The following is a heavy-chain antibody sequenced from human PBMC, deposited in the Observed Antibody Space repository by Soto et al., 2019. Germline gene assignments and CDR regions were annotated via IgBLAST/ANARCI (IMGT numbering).Heavy chain of an antibody. J-gene: IGHJ4*02. CDR1: GFSFSSYA. CDR3: AKDSGWSDYYYFDY. V-gene: IGHV3-23*01. D-gene: IGHD6-19*01. Sequence: GGSLSLSCAASGFSFSSYAMTWVRQAPGKGLEWVSAISGSGGSTYYADSVKGRFTISRDNSKNTLYLQMNSLRAEDTAVYYCAKDSGWSDYYYFDYWGQGTLVTVSS. CDR2: ISGSGGST.